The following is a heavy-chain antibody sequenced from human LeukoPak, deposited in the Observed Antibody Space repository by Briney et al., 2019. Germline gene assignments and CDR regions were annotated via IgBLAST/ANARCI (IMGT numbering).Heavy chain of an antibody. D-gene: IGHD2-21*01. Sequence: GESLKISCKGSGYSFTSYWCGWLRQMPGKGLDWRGIFYPGEADTRYSPSFQGQFTISADKTISTAYLQWSSLKASDTAMYYCATGFSIRVIGAFDIWGQGTMVTVSS. CDR2: FYPGEADT. CDR1: GYSFTSYW. V-gene: IGHV5-51*01. J-gene: IGHJ3*02. CDR3: ATGFSIRVIGAFDI.